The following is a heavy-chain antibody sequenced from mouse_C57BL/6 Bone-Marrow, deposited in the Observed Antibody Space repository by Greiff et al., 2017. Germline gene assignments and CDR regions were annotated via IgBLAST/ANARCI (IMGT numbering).Heavy chain of an antibody. CDR3: ARHRHYYGSFDY. Sequence: EVQLVESGGGLVQPGGSLKLSCAASGFTFSDYGMAWVRQAPRKGPEWVAFISNLAYSIYYADTVTGRFTISRENAKNTLYLEMSSLRSEDTAMYYCARHRHYYGSFDYWGQGTTLTVSS. V-gene: IGHV5-15*01. J-gene: IGHJ2*01. D-gene: IGHD1-1*01. CDR1: GFTFSDYG. CDR2: ISNLAYSI.